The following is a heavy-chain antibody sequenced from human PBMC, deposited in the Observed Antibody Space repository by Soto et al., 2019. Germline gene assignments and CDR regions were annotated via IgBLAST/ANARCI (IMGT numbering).Heavy chain of an antibody. CDR2: ISYDGRSK. D-gene: IGHD2-15*01. CDR3: AKDLTPYHALDI. J-gene: IGHJ3*02. Sequence: VGSLRLSCAASGFIFSIFGMHWVRQAPGKGLEWVTFISYDGRSKYYPDSVKGRFTVSRDNSKNTLYLQMDSLRAEGTAVYFCAKDLTPYHALDIWGRGTMVTVSS. V-gene: IGHV3-30*18. CDR1: GFIFSIFG.